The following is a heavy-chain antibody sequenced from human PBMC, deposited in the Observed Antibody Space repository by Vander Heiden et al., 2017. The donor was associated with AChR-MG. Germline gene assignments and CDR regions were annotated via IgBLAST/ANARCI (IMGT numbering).Heavy chain of an antibody. CDR3: ARYYYDSSDYAFDY. D-gene: IGHD3-22*01. V-gene: IGHV7-4-1*02. Sequence: QVQLVQSGSELSKPGSSVKITCKSSGYTFTTYGMNWVRQAPGQGLGWMRWINTNTGNPTYAQGFTGRFAFSLDTSVSTTYLQISSLKAEDNAVYYCARYYYDSSDYAFDYWGQGTLVTVSS. J-gene: IGHJ4*02. CDR2: INTNTGNP. CDR1: GYTFTTYG.